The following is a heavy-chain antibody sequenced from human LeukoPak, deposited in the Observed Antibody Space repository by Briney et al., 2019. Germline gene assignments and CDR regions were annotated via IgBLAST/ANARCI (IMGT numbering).Heavy chain of an antibody. CDR2: ISLAGQT. D-gene: IGHD1-26*01. CDR3: SRESGAFCPFGY. J-gene: IGHJ4*02. CDR1: GGSISGTNW. V-gene: IGHV4/OR15-8*02. Sequence: SETLSFTCGVSGGSISGTNWWSWVRQPPGQGLEWIGEISLAGQTNYNPSLNGRVTMSLDKSSNQLSLHLTSVTAADTATYYCSRESGAFCPFGYWGQGTLVIVSS.